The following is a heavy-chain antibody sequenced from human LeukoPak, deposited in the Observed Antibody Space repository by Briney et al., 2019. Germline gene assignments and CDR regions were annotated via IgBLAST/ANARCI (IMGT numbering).Heavy chain of an antibody. V-gene: IGHV1-18*01. J-gene: IGHJ4*02. Sequence: ASVKVSCKASGYTFTSYGISWVRQAPGREPEWMGWISPYNGNTDYAQKFQGRVTMTTDTSTSTAYMELRALGSDDTAVYYCARDAQTWGSFFYFDNWGQGTLVTVSS. CDR3: ARDAQTWGSFFYFDN. CDR2: ISPYNGNT. D-gene: IGHD7-27*01. CDR1: GYTFTSYG.